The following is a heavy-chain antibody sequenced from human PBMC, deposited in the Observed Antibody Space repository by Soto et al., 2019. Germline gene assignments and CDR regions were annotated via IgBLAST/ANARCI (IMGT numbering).Heavy chain of an antibody. CDR1: GYTFTSYD. CDR3: ASPIWGELPHSHFDL. CDR2: MNPNSGNT. D-gene: IGHD1-26*01. V-gene: IGHV1-8*01. J-gene: IGHJ2*01. Sequence: QVQLVQSGAEVKKPGASVKVSCKASGYTFTSYDINWVRQATGQGLEWMGWMNPNSGNTGYAQKFQGRVTMTRNTYISTAYMERSSRRSDDTAVYYCASPIWGELPHSHFDLWGRGTLVTVSS.